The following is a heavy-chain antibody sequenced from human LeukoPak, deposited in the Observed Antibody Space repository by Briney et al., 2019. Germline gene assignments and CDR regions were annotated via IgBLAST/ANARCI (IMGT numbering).Heavy chain of an antibody. CDR2: IYYSGST. Sequence: SETLSLTCTVSGGSISSYYWSWIRQPPGKGLEWIGYIYYSGSTNYNPSLKSRVTISVDTSKNQFSLKLSSVTAADTAVYYCARSSRTGEKAFDYWGQGTLITVSS. V-gene: IGHV4-59*01. D-gene: IGHD7-27*01. CDR1: GGSISSYY. J-gene: IGHJ4*02. CDR3: ARSSRTGEKAFDY.